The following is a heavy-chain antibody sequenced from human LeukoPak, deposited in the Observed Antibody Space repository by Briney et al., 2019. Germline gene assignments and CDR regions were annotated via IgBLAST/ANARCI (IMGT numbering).Heavy chain of an antibody. Sequence: PGGSLRLSCAASGFTFSSYWMSWVRQAPGKGLEWVANIEQDATEQYYVESAKGRFTISRDNTKNSLYLQVNSLRAEDTAVYYCARFHYCSSTNCYPRHFDYWGQGTLVTVSS. CDR3: ARFHYCSSTNCYPRHFDY. CDR2: IEQDATEQ. V-gene: IGHV3-7*01. CDR1: GFTFSSYW. D-gene: IGHD2-2*01. J-gene: IGHJ4*02.